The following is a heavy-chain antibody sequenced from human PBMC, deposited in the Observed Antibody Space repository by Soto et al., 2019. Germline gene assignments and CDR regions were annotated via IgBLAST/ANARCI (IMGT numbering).Heavy chain of an antibody. D-gene: IGHD6-19*01. Sequence: PGGSLRLSCAASGFTFSGSAMHWVRQASGKGLEWVGRIRSKANSYATAYAASVKGRFTISRDDSKNTAYLQMNSLKTEDTAVYYCTGTRIAVAGMGPDWYFDLWGRGTLVTVSS. CDR2: IRSKANSYAT. V-gene: IGHV3-73*01. J-gene: IGHJ2*01. CDR1: GFTFSGSA. CDR3: TGTRIAVAGMGPDWYFDL.